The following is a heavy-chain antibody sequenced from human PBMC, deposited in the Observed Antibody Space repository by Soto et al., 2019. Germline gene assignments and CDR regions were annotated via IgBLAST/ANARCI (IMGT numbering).Heavy chain of an antibody. CDR3: ARGTMVRGYYYYYGMDV. V-gene: IGHV1-18*01. CDR1: GYTFTSYG. CDR2: ISAYNGNT. J-gene: IGHJ6*02. Sequence: QVQLVQSGAEVKKPGASVKVSCKASGYTFTSYGISWVRQAPGQGLEWMGWISAYNGNTNYAQKLQGRVTMTTDTSTSTAYRELRSLRSDDKAVYYCARGTMVRGYYYYYGMDVWGQGATVTVSS. D-gene: IGHD3-10*01.